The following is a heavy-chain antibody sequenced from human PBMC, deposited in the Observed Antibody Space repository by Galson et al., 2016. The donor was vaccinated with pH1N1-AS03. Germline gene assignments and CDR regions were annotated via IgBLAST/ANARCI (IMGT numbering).Heavy chain of an antibody. D-gene: IGHD3-10*01. V-gene: IGHV7-4-1*02. CDR3: ARDNGDVKSGRKDWFDT. CDR1: GYTFNTYD. Sequence: SVKVSCKASGYTFNTYDMNWVRQAPGQGLEWMGWINTNTGNPTYAQGFTGRFVFSLDTSVSTAYLHISSLKAEDTAIYYCARDNGDVKSGRKDWFDTWGQGTLVTVSS. CDR2: INTNTGNP. J-gene: IGHJ5*02.